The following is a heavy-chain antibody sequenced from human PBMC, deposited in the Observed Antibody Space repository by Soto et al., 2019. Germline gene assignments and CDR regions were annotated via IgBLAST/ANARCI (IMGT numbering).Heavy chain of an antibody. D-gene: IGHD2-21*01. CDR2: IYFGGTT. CDR3: ARLGAYYQSLDP. CDR1: GGSFSPNY. J-gene: IGHJ5*02. Sequence: QVQLQESGPRLVKPSETLSLTCTVSGGSFSPNYWAWIRQPPGKGLEWVGYIYFGGTTSYNPSLQSRVTLSLGTSNSQFSLRLTSVTAADTAVYYCARLGAYYQSLDPWGPGTLVTVSS. V-gene: IGHV4-59*08.